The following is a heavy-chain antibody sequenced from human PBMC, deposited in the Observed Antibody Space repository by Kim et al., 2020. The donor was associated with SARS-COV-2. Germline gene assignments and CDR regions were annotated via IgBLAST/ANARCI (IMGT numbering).Heavy chain of an antibody. D-gene: IGHD5-18*01. CDR2: ISYDGSNK. J-gene: IGHJ6*02. CDR3: AKDQGYVDTAMVGFGSYYYYYGMDV. CDR1: GFTFSSYG. Sequence: GGSLRLSCAASGFTFSSYGMHWVRQAPGKGLEWVAVISYDGSNKYYADSVKGRFTISRDNSKNTLYLQMNSLRAEDTAVYYCAKDQGYVDTAMVGFGSYYYYYGMDVWGQGTTVTVSS. V-gene: IGHV3-30*18.